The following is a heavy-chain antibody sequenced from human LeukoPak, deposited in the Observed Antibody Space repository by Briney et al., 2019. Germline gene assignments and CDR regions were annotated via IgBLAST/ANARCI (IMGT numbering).Heavy chain of an antibody. CDR1: GFTFSSYS. Sequence: GGSLRLSCAASGFTFSSYSMHWIRQAPGKGLEWVSYISGSSRTMYYADSVKGRFTISRDNAKNSLYLQVNSLRAEDTAVYYCARDLGLYDYGGNIDYWGQGTLVTVSS. CDR2: ISGSSRTM. D-gene: IGHD4-23*01. V-gene: IGHV3-48*04. CDR3: ARDLGLYDYGGNIDY. J-gene: IGHJ4*02.